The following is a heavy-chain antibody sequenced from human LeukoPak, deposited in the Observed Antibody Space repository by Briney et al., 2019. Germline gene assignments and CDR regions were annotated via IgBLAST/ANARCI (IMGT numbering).Heavy chain of an antibody. CDR1: GGSISSYY. Sequence: SETLSLTCTVSGGSISSYYWSWIRQPPGKGLEWMGYIYYSGSTNYNPSLKSRGTISVDTSKNQFSLKLSSVTAADTAVYYCARGRELLFNYWGQGTLVTVSS. D-gene: IGHD3-10*01. CDR3: ARGRELLFNY. CDR2: IYYSGST. V-gene: IGHV4-59*01. J-gene: IGHJ4*02.